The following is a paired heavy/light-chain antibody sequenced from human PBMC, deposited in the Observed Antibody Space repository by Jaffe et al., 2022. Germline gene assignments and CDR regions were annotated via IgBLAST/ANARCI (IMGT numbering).Heavy chain of an antibody. CDR3: AVTLAMEYSNGWGRLRGFDF. CDR1: GFSLSTSGVG. J-gene: IGHJ4*02. V-gene: IGHV2-5*02. D-gene: IGHD3-10*01. CDR2: IYWDDDR. Sequence: QITLKESGPALVKPTQTLTLTCTFSGFSLSTSGVGVGWIRQPPGKALEWVALIYWDDDRRYSPSLKSRLTVTRDTSKNQVVLTMTNMDPVDTASYYCAVTLAMEYSNGWGRLRGFDFWGQGTLVTVSS.
Light chain of an antibody. J-gene: IGLJ3*02. CDR3: AAWDGTLNGRWV. CDR2: IDN. CDR1: SSNIGSNT. Sequence: QSVLTQPPSASGTPGQTVTISCSGSSSNIGSNTANWYQQLPGSAPKLLIYIDNQRPSGVPDRFSGSKSGTSASLIISGLQSEDEADYYCAAWDGTLNGRWVFGGGTKLTVL. V-gene: IGLV1-44*01.